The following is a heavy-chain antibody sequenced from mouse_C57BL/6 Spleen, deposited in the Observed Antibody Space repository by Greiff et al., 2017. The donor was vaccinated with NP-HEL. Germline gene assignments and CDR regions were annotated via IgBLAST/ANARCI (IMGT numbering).Heavy chain of an antibody. V-gene: IGHV5-16*01. CDR3: ARERGYYDYDSWYFDV. J-gene: IGHJ1*03. D-gene: IGHD2-4*01. CDR1: GFTFSDYY. CDR2: INYDGSST. Sequence: DVQLVESEGGLVQPGSSMKLSCTASGFTFSDYYMAWVRQVPEKGLEWVANINYDGSSTYYLDSLKSRFIISRDNAKNILYLHMSSLKSEDTATYYCARERGYYDYDSWYFDVWGTGTTVTVSS.